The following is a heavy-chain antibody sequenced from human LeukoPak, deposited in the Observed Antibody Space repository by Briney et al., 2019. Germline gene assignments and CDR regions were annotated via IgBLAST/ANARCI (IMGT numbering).Heavy chain of an antibody. CDR1: GYTFTSYY. Sequence: ASVKVSCKASGYTFTSYYMHWVRQAPGQGLEWMGIINPSGGSTSYAQKFQGRVTMTRDTSISTAYMELSGLRSDDTAVYYCARDISSETDNWFDPWGQGTLVTVSS. CDR2: INPSGGST. J-gene: IGHJ5*02. V-gene: IGHV1-46*01. D-gene: IGHD3-9*01. CDR3: ARDISSETDNWFDP.